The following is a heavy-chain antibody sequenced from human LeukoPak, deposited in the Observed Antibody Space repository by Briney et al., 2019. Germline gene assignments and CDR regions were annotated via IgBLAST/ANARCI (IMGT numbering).Heavy chain of an antibody. CDR1: GFTFSNAW. CDR2: IKSKTDGGTT. J-gene: IGHJ4*02. V-gene: IGHV3-15*01. CDR3: MRLHYDFWSGHYTDY. D-gene: IGHD3-3*01. Sequence: GGSLRLSCAASGFTFSNAWMSWVRQAPGKGLEWVGRIKSKTDGGTTDYAAPVKGRFTISRDDSKNTLYLQMNSLKTVDTAVYYCMRLHYDFWSGHYTDYWGQGTLVTVSS.